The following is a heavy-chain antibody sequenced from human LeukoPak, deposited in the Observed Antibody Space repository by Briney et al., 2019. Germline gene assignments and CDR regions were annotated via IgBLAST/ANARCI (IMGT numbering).Heavy chain of an antibody. V-gene: IGHV1-69*13. J-gene: IGHJ4*02. D-gene: IGHD3-9*01. CDR2: IIPIFGTA. Sequence: SVKVSCKASGGTFSSYAISWVRQAPGQGLEWMGGIIPIFGTANYAQKFQGRVTITADESTSSAYMELSSLRSEDTAVYYCARTAEYDILTGYSLHDYWGQGTLVTVSS. CDR3: ARTAEYDILTGYSLHDY. CDR1: GGTFSSYA.